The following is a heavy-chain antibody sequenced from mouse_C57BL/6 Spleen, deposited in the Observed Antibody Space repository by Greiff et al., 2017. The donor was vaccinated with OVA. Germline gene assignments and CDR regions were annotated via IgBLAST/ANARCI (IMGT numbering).Heavy chain of an antibody. V-gene: IGHV1-15*01. CDR3: TRYYGSRRYFDY. CDR2: IDPETGGT. CDR1: GYTFTDYE. J-gene: IGHJ2*01. Sequence: QVHVKQSGAELVRPGASVTLSCKASGYTFTDYEMHWVKQTPVHGLEWIGAIDPETGGTAYNQKFKGKAILTADKSSSTAYMELRSLTSEDSAVYYCTRYYGSRRYFDYWGQGTTLTVSS. D-gene: IGHD1-1*01.